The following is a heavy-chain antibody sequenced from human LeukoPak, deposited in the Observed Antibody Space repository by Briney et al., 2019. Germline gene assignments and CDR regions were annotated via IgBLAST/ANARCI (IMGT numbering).Heavy chain of an antibody. CDR2: ISHSGNL. Sequence: PGGSLRLSCAASGFTVSSNYMSWVRQSPGKGLEWIGEISHSGNLNYNPSLKSRVTISIEKSKNQFSLRLTSVTAADTAVYYCARGGLTFGGNWGQGTLVTVSS. CDR1: GFTVSSNY. CDR3: ARGGLTFGGN. V-gene: IGHV4-4*02. J-gene: IGHJ4*02. D-gene: IGHD3-16*01.